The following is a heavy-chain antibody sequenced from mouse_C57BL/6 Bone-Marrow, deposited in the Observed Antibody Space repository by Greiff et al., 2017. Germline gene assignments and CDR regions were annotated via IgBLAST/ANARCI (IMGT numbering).Heavy chain of an antibody. J-gene: IGHJ4*01. CDR3: ASLGGPVAMDY. Sequence: EVQLQQSGPVLVKPGASVKMSCKASGYTFTDYYMNWVKQSHGKSLEWIGVINPYNGGTSYNQKFKGKATLTVDKSSSTAYMELNSLTSEDSAVYYCASLGGPVAMDYWGQGTSVTVSS. CDR2: INPYNGGT. V-gene: IGHV1-19*01. D-gene: IGHD3-3*01. CDR1: GYTFTDYY.